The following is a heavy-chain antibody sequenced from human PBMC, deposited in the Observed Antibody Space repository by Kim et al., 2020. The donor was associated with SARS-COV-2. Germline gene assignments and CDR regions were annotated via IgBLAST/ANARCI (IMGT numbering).Heavy chain of an antibody. CDR3: ARWKGYYDSSGYFYGMDV. Sequence: GGSLRLSCAASGFTVSSNYMSWVRQASGKGLEWVSVIYSGGSTYYADSVKGRFTISRDNSKNTLYLQMNSLRAEDTAVYYCARWKGYYDSSGYFYGMDVWGQGTTVTVSS. CDR2: IYSGGST. D-gene: IGHD3-22*01. CDR1: GFTVSSNY. J-gene: IGHJ6*02. V-gene: IGHV3-66*01.